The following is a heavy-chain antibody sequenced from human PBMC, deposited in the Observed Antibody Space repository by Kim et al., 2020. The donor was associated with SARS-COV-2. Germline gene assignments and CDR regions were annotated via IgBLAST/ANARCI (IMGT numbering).Heavy chain of an antibody. CDR1: GGSISSGGYY. D-gene: IGHD6-13*01. J-gene: IGHJ4*02. V-gene: IGHV4-31*03. Sequence: SETLSLTCTVSGGSISSGGYYWSWIRQHPGKGLEWIGYIYYSGSTYYNPSLKSRVTISVDTSKNQFSLKLSSVTAADTAVYYCARMATTGYSRKFGIDYWGQGTLVTVSS. CDR3: ARMATTGYSRKFGIDY. CDR2: IYYSGST.